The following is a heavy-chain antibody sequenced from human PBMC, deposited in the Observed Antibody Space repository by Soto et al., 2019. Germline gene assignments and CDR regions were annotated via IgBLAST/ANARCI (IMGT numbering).Heavy chain of an antibody. V-gene: IGHV4-59*01. CDR2: IYYSGST. J-gene: IGHJ5*02. CDR1: GGSISSYY. Sequence: ETLSLTCTVSGGSISSYYWSWIRQPAGKGLEWIGYIYYSGSTNYNPSLKSRVTISVDTYKNQSPLKLSSVTAADTAVYYYARVTALYCSSTSCPNWFDPWGQGTLVTVSS. D-gene: IGHD2-2*01. CDR3: ARVTALYCSSTSCPNWFDP.